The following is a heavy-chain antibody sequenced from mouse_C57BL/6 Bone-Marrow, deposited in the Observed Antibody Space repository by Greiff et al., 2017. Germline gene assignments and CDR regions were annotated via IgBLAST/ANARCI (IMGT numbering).Heavy chain of an antibody. J-gene: IGHJ2*01. CDR1: GYTFTSYW. CDR3: ARERGLHLDFDY. V-gene: IGHV1-64*01. D-gene: IGHD2-4*01. CDR2: IHPNSGST. Sequence: QVQLQQPGAELVKPGASVKLSCKASGYTFTSYWMHWVKQRPGQGLEWIGMIHPNSGSTNYNEKFKSKATLTVDKSSSTAYMQLSSLTSEDSAVYYGARERGLHLDFDYWGQGTTLTVSS.